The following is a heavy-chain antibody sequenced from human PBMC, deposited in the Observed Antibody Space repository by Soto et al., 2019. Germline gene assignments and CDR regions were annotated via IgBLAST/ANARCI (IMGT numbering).Heavy chain of an antibody. V-gene: IGHV1-24*01. CDR3: GTGISSAGDYYFDY. D-gene: IGHD4-17*01. Sequence: ASVKVSCKVSGYTLTELSMHWVRQAPGKGLEWMGGFDPEDGETIYAQKFQGRVTMTEDTSTDTAYMELSSLRSEDTAVYYCGTGISSAGDYYFDYWGQGTLVTVSS. CDR2: FDPEDGET. J-gene: IGHJ4*02. CDR1: GYTLTELS.